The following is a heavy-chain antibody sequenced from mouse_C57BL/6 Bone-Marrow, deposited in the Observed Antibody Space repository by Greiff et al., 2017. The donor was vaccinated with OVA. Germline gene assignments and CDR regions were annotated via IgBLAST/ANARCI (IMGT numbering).Heavy chain of an antibody. Sequence: EVMLVESGGGLVQPGGSLKLSCAASGFTFSDYYMYWVRQTPEKRLEWVAYISNGGGSTYYPDTVKGRFTISRDNAKNTLYLQMSRLKSEDTAMYYCARRRGNYVFDYWGQGTTLTVSS. CDR2: ISNGGGST. V-gene: IGHV5-12*01. J-gene: IGHJ2*01. CDR1: GFTFSDYY. CDR3: ARRRGNYVFDY. D-gene: IGHD2-1*01.